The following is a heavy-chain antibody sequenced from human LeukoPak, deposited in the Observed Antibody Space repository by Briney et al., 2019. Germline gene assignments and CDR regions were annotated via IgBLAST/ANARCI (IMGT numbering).Heavy chain of an antibody. CDR3: ARMYYDFWSGYPYYFDY. CDR1: GGSFSGYY. Sequence: SETLSLTCAVYGGSFSGYYWSWIRQPPGKGLEWIGEINHSGSTNYNPSLKSRVTISVDTSKNQFSLKLSSVTAADTAVYYCARMYYDFWSGYPYYFDYWGQGTLVTVSS. CDR2: INHSGST. V-gene: IGHV4-34*01. D-gene: IGHD3-3*01. J-gene: IGHJ4*02.